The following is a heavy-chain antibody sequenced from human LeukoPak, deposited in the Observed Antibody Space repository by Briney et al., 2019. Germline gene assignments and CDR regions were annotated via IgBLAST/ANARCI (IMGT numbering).Heavy chain of an antibody. CDR3: ARVEGYYDAFDI. CDR2: VYYSGST. J-gene: IGHJ3*02. CDR1: GGSISSGDYY. D-gene: IGHD3-10*01. Sequence: RSSQTLSLTCTVSGGSISSGDYYWSWIRQPPGKGLEWIGYVYYSGSTYYNPSLKSRVTISVDTSKNQFSLKLSSVTAADTAVYYCARVEGYYDAFDIWGQGTMVTVSS. V-gene: IGHV4-30-4*08.